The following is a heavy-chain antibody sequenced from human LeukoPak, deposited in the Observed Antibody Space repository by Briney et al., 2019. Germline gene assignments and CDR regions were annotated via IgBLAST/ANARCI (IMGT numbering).Heavy chain of an antibody. CDR3: VRVKGRYFDY. Sequence: GGSLRLSCAASGFPLSSYSINWVRQAPGKGLEWVSYISRSGSAIYYVDSVKGRFTVSRDNAKNSLFLQMNSPRAEDTAVYYCVRVKGRYFDYWG. V-gene: IGHV3-48*01. CDR1: GFPLSSYS. CDR2: ISRSGSAI. J-gene: IGHJ4*03.